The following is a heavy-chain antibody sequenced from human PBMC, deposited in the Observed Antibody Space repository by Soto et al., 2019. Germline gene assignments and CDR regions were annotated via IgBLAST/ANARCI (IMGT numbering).Heavy chain of an antibody. V-gene: IGHV4-31*03. CDR2: IYNSGGA. Sequence: SETLSLTCTVSGDSISSSGYFWSWIRQHPGKGLEWIGYIYNSGGAYYNPSLKSRLTMSMDTSENQFSLKLSSVTAADTAVYYCARMHTSRAWDCWGQGTLVTVSS. D-gene: IGHD5-18*01. J-gene: IGHJ4*02. CDR1: GDSISSSGYF. CDR3: ARMHTSRAWDC.